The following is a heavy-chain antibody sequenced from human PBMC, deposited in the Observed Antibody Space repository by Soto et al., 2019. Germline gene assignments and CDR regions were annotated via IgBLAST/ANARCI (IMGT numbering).Heavy chain of an antibody. CDR1: GFTFSSYS. CDR2: ISSSSSYI. Sequence: GGSLRLSCAASGFTFSSYSMNWVRQAPGKGLEWVSSISSSSSYIYYADSVKGRFTIPRDNAKNSLYLQMNSLRAEDRAVYYCASDRGGYCSRGSCYRTAEYFQHWGQGTLVTVSS. D-gene: IGHD2-15*01. V-gene: IGHV3-21*01. J-gene: IGHJ1*01. CDR3: ASDRGGYCSRGSCYRTAEYFQH.